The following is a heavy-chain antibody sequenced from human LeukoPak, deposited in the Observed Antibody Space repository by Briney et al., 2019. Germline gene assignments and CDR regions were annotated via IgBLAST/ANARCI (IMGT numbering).Heavy chain of an antibody. CDR1: GGSISSGGYY. V-gene: IGHV4-31*03. CDR3: ARTNRASIVGATRHDY. Sequence: SQTLSLTCTVSGGSISSGGYYWSWIRQHPGKGLEWLGYIYYSGSTYYNPSLKSRVTISVDTSKNQFSLKLSSVTAADTAVYYCARTNRASIVGATRHDYWGQGTLVTVSS. J-gene: IGHJ4*02. CDR2: IYYSGST. D-gene: IGHD1-26*01.